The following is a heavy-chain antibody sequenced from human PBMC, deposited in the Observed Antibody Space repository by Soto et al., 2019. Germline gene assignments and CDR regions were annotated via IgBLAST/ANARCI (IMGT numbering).Heavy chain of an antibody. Sequence: QVQLVQSGAEVKKPGSSVKVSCKASGGTLSTHAIGWVRQAPGQGLEWMGGIIPIFATANYAQKFRGRVTITADKSTNTAYLEMSSLRYEDTDIYYCARHSDSTGYFYTQPFDYWGQGTLVNVSS. V-gene: IGHV1-69*06. CDR1: GGTLSTHA. CDR2: IIPIFATA. D-gene: IGHD3-22*01. J-gene: IGHJ4*02. CDR3: ARHSDSTGYFYTQPFDY.